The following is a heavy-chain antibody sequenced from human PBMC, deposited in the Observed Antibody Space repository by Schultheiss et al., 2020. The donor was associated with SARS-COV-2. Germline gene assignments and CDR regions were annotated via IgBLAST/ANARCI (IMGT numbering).Heavy chain of an antibody. CDR3: TRHGDILTGYYIGDAFDI. CDR1: GFTFSNAW. V-gene: IGHV3-15*07. J-gene: IGHJ3*02. CDR2: IKSKTDGGTT. Sequence: GGSLRLSCAASGFTFSNAWMNWVRQAPGKGLEWVGRIKSKTDGGTTDYAAPVKGRFTISRDDSKNTAYLQMNSLKTEDTAVYYCTRHGDILTGYYIGDAFDIWGQGTMVTVSS. D-gene: IGHD3-9*01.